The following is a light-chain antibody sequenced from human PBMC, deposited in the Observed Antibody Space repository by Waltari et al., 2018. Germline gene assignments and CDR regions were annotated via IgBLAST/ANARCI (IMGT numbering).Light chain of an antibody. CDR1: TPNIGRSY. CDR3: AAWDDRLSAVV. Sequence: QSVLTQPPSASGTPGQRVAVSCSGSTPNIGRSYVYWYQQLPGTAPKLLIFKSKRRPSGVPDRFSGSKSGTSASLAISGLHSEDEGVYFCAAWDDRLSAVVFGGGTQLTVL. V-gene: IGLV1-47*01. CDR2: KSK. J-gene: IGLJ2*01.